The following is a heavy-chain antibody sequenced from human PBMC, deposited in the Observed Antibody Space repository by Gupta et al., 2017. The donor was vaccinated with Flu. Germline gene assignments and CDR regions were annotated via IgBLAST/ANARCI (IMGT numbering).Heavy chain of an antibody. D-gene: IGHD3-22*01. V-gene: IGHV4-59*01. CDR3: AKQDDYDSSWWWFVP. CDR2: IYYSGRT. CDR1: GGSISSYY. J-gene: IGHJ5*02. Sequence: QVQLQESGPGLVKPSEPLSLTCTVSGGSISSYYWSWIRQPPGKGLEGIGYIYYSGRTNYNHPHKSRVTISVEKSKNKASVKLRSLTAVDMAVYYCAKQDDYDSSWWWFVPGCQGTIVAVFS.